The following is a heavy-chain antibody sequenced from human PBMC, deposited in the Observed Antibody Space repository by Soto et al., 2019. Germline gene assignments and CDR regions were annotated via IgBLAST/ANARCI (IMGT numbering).Heavy chain of an antibody. V-gene: IGHV4-59*01. D-gene: IGHD3-10*01. CDR3: AREGNILFDY. CDR1: GGSISSYY. CDR2: IYYSGST. Sequence: SETLSLTCTVSGGSISSYYWSWFRQPPGKGLEWIGYIYYSGSTNYNPSLKSRVTISVDTSKNQFSLKLSSVTAADTAVYYCAREGNILFDYWGQGTLVTVSS. J-gene: IGHJ4*02.